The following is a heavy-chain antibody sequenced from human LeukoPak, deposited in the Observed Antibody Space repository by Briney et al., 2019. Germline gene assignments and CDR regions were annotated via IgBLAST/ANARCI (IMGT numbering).Heavy chain of an antibody. CDR2: IIPIFGTA. J-gene: IGHJ3*02. Sequence: GASVKVSCKASGGTFSTYAISWVRQAPGQGLEWLGGIIPIFGTANYAQKFQGRVTITADESTSTVYMELSSLRSEDTAMYYCTRGALAIAAAGGDAFDIWGQGTIVTVSS. V-gene: IGHV1-69*13. CDR3: TRGALAIAAAGGDAFDI. CDR1: GGTFSTYA. D-gene: IGHD6-13*01.